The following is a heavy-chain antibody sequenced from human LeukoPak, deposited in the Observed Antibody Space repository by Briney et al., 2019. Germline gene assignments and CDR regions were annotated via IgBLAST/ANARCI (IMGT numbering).Heavy chain of an antibody. CDR3: STGGGTNDY. CDR2: IRAETAGGTT. CDR1: GFTFNNAW. D-gene: IGHD2-15*01. V-gene: IGHV3-15*01. J-gene: IGHJ4*02. Sequence: PGGSLGLSCAASGFTFNNAWMSWVRQAPGKGLEWVGRIRAETAGGTTDYGAPVKGRFTISRDDSKNTLYLQMNSLKTEDTAVYFCSTGGGTNDYWGQGTLVTVSS.